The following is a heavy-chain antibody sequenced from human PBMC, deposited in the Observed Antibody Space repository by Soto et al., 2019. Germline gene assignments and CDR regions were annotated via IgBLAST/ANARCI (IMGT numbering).Heavy chain of an antibody. CDR1: GYSISIGNY. D-gene: IGHD1-26*01. Sequence: SETLSLTCPVSGYSISIGNYWGWIRQPPGKRLEWIGSIYQSGSTYYNPSLRSRATISVDTSKNQFSLKLSSVTAADTAVYYCARVLGAPLYYFDCRGQGILVTVSS. CDR3: ARVLGAPLYYFDC. CDR2: IYQSGST. V-gene: IGHV4-38-2*02. J-gene: IGHJ4*02.